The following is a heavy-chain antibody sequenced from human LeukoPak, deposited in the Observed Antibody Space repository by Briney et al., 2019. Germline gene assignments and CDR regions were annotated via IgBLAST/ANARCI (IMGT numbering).Heavy chain of an antibody. V-gene: IGHV4-59*08. CDR1: GDSVTSSY. Sequence: PSETLSLTCSVSGDSVTSSYWNWIRQPPGKGLEWIGYVSSDGTTNYNPSLRSRLIMSVDTAKNDISLILTSVTAADTAIYYCARLDCLVEGCYNHWGRGTLVTVSS. CDR3: ARLDCLVEGCYNH. J-gene: IGHJ4*02. D-gene: IGHD2-15*01. CDR2: VSSDGTT.